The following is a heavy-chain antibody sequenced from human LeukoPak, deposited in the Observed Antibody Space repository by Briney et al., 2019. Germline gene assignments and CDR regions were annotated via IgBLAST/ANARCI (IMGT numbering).Heavy chain of an antibody. CDR1: GGSISSGSYY. V-gene: IGHV4-61*02. Sequence: SEILSLTCTVSGGSISSGSYYWSWIRQPAGKGLEWIGRIYTSGSTNYNPSLKSRVTISVDTSKNQFSLKLSSVTAADTAVYYCASLGRGYSYGPRFDYWGQGTLVTVSS. D-gene: IGHD5-18*01. J-gene: IGHJ4*02. CDR2: IYTSGST. CDR3: ASLGRGYSYGPRFDY.